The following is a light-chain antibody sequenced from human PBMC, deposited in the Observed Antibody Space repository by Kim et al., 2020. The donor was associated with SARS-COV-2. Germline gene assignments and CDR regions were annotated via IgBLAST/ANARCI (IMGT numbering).Light chain of an antibody. V-gene: IGKV3-20*01. Sequence: APGEGATLSGRASQSVTNNDLAWYQQRPGQAPRALIYGASIRAPGIPGRFSGSGSGTDFTLTISRLEPEDFAVYHCQQYGSSPWTFGQGTKVDIK. CDR1: QSVTNND. CDR2: GAS. J-gene: IGKJ1*01. CDR3: QQYGSSPWT.